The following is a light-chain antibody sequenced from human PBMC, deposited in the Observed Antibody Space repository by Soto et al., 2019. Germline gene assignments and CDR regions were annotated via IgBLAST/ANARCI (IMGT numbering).Light chain of an antibody. CDR1: QNITTS. CDR2: DVS. J-gene: IGKJ1*01. CDR3: QQYDYSRT. Sequence: DIQLTQSPSAVSASVGDSVTITCRASQNITTSLAWYQHKPGKAPKLLMFDVSNLESGVPSRFSGSGSGTKFTLTISSLHSDDFATYYCQQYDYSRTFGQGTKVDIK. V-gene: IGKV1-5*01.